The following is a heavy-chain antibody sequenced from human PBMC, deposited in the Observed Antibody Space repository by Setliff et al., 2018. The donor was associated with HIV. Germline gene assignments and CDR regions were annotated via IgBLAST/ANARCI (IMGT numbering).Heavy chain of an antibody. CDR2: LIPALGEP. V-gene: IGHV1-69*11. D-gene: IGHD3-3*01. J-gene: IGHJ4*02. Sequence: SVKVSCKASGGTFSSYGISWVRQAPGQGLEWVGSLIPALGEPHYAQSVQGRAAITADDSTHTAYLELVNLRSDDTATFYCGRGTLYGVSDYWGPGTLVTVSS. CDR3: GRGTLYGVSDY. CDR1: GGTFSSYG.